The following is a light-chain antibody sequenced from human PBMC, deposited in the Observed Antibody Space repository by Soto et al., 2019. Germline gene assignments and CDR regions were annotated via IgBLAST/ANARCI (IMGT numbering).Light chain of an antibody. Sequence: ETVMTQSPATLSVSPGERATLSCRASQSISSNLAWYQQKPGQAPRLLIYGASTRATGIPARFTGSGPGTEFTLTISSLQSEDFAVYYCQQYNNWPLTFGGGTKVDIK. V-gene: IGKV3-15*01. CDR1: QSISSN. CDR2: GAS. J-gene: IGKJ4*01. CDR3: QQYNNWPLT.